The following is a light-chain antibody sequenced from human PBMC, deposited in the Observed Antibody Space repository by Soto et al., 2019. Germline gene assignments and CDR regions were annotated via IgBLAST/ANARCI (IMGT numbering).Light chain of an antibody. J-gene: IGLJ2*01. Sequence: QSALTQPPSASGSPGQSVTISCTGTSSDVGGYNYVSWYQQHPGKAPKPMIYEVSKRPSGVPDRFSGSKSGNTASLTVSGLQAEDEADYYCSSYAGSLRVVFGGGTK. CDR3: SSYAGSLRVV. CDR2: EVS. CDR1: SSDVGGYNY. V-gene: IGLV2-8*01.